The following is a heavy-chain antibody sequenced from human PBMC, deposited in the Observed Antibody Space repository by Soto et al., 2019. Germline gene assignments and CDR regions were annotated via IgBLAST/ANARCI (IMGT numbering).Heavy chain of an antibody. CDR1: GFTFSSYS. CDR2: ISSSSSTI. Sequence: EVQLVESGGGLVQPGGSLRLSCAASGFTFSSYSMNWVRQAPGKGLEWVSYISSSSSTIYYADSVKGRFTISRDNAKKSLFLQMNSLRDEDTAVYYCAGAGSWYGIFNWFDPWGQGTLVTVSS. D-gene: IGHD6-13*01. V-gene: IGHV3-48*02. CDR3: AGAGSWYGIFNWFDP. J-gene: IGHJ5*02.